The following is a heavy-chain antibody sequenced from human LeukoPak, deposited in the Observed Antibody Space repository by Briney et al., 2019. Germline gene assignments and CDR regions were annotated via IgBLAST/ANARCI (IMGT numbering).Heavy chain of an antibody. V-gene: IGHV3-48*03. CDR2: ITSSGTNV. CDR3: ARDLLRSPLFDY. Sequence: VGSLRLSCAASGFSFSSYEMNWVRQAPGKGLEWLSYITSSGTNVYYADSVKGRFTISRDNAKNSLYLQMNSLRAEDTAVYYCARDLLRSPLFDYWGRGTLVTVSS. CDR1: GFSFSSYE. D-gene: IGHD4-17*01. J-gene: IGHJ4*02.